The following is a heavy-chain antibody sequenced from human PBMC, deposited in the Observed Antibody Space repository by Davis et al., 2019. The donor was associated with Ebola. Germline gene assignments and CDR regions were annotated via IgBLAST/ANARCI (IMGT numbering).Heavy chain of an antibody. J-gene: IGHJ6*02. V-gene: IGHV4-39*07. CDR1: GGSISSGGYY. Sequence: GSLRLSCTVSGGSISSGGYYWSWIRQPPGKGLEWIGEINHSGSTNYNPSLKSRVTISVDTSKNQFSLKLSSVTAADTAVYYCARGLRGYSYGLVRYYYYGMDVWGQGTTVTVSS. D-gene: IGHD5-18*01. CDR3: ARGLRGYSYGLVRYYYYGMDV. CDR2: INHSGST.